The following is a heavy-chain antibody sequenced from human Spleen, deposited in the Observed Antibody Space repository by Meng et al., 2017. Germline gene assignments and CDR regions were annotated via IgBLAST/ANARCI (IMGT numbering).Heavy chain of an antibody. CDR1: GGSISSTSYY. CDR2: IYYSGST. V-gene: IGHV4-39*07. J-gene: IGHJ4*02. D-gene: IGHD6-13*01. CDR3: ARERSSWRIIDY. Sequence: SETLSLTCTVSGGSISSTSYYWGWIRQPPGKGLEWIGSIYYSGSTYYNPSLKSRVTISVDTSKNQFSLKLSSVTAADTAVYYCARERSSWRIIDYWGPGTLVTVSS.